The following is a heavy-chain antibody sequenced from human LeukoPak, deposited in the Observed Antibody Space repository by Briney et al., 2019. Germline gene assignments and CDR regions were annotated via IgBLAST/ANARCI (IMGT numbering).Heavy chain of an antibody. V-gene: IGHV3-66*01. CDR3: ARDLAYDDYYYYGMDV. D-gene: IGHD3-3*01. CDR2: IYSGGST. CDR1: GFTVSSNY. J-gene: IGHJ6*02. Sequence: GGSLRLSCAASGFTVSSNYMSWVRQAPGKGLEWVSVIYSGGSTYYADSVKGRFTISRDNSKNTLYLQMNSLRAEDTAVYYCARDLAYDDYYYYGMDVWGQGTTVTVSS.